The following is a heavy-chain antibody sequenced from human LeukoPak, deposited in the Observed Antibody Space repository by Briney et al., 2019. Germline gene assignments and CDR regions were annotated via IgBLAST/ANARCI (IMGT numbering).Heavy chain of an antibody. J-gene: IGHJ4*02. CDR1: GYTFTGYY. CDR3: ARGVSPGRTGSELDF. D-gene: IGHD3/OR15-3a*01. V-gene: IGHV1-2*02. CDR2: INPDSGGT. Sequence: ASVKVSCKASGYTFTGYYIYWVRQAPGQGLEWMGYINPDSGGTNTAQKFQGRVTMTRDTSIRTVYLGLSSLRSDDTAVYYCARGVSPGRTGSELDFWGQGTLVTVSS.